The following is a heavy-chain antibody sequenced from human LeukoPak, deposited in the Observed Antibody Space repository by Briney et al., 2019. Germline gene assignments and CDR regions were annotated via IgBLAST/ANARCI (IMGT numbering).Heavy chain of an antibody. J-gene: IGHJ4*02. D-gene: IGHD4-17*01. V-gene: IGHV2-5*02. Sequence: SGPTLVKPTQTLTLTCTFSGFSLRTTGVGVGWIRQPPGKALECLALIYWDDDKRHSPSLRSRLTISKDTSKNQVVLTLTYMDPLDTATYYCARLIEQYGDYRTLDYWGQGTLVTVSS. CDR3: ARLIEQYGDYRTLDY. CDR1: GFSLRTTGVG. CDR2: IYWDDDK.